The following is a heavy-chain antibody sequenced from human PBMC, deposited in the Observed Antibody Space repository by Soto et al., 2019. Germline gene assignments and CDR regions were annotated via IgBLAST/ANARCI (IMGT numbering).Heavy chain of an antibody. D-gene: IGHD5-12*01. CDR1: GGSISSYY. CDR2: IYYSGST. J-gene: IGHJ4*02. CDR3: ARDRGRDGYNLFDY. Sequence: TSETLSLTCTVSGGSISSYYWSWIRQPPGKGLEWIGYIYYSGSTNYNPSLKSRVTISVDTSKNQFSLKLSSVTAADTAVYYCARDRGRDGYNLFDYRGQVTLVTVSS. V-gene: IGHV4-59*01.